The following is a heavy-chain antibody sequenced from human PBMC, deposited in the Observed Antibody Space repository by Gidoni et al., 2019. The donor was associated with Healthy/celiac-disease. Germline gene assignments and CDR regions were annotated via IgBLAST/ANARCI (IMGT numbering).Heavy chain of an antibody. J-gene: IGHJ4*02. Sequence: QVQLQESGPGLVMPSETLYLTCTGSGGSISRYYWSWIRQPPGKGLEWIGYIYYSGSTNYNPSLKSRVTISVDTSKNQFSLTLSSVTAADTAVYYCARGRYYDILTGPLGYWGQGTLVTVSS. CDR2: IYYSGST. D-gene: IGHD3-9*01. CDR1: GGSISRYY. V-gene: IGHV4-59*01. CDR3: ARGRYYDILTGPLGY.